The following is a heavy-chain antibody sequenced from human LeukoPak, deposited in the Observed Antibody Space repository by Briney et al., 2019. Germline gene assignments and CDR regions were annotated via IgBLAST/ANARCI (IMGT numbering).Heavy chain of an antibody. Sequence: PGRSLRLSCAASGFTFSSYGMHWVRQAPGKGLEWVAVISYDGSNKYYADSVKGRFTISRDNSKNTLYLQMNSLRAEDTAVYYCAKEGITMVRGVISYGMDVWGRGTTVTVSS. CDR1: GFTFSSYG. D-gene: IGHD3-10*01. V-gene: IGHV3-30*18. J-gene: IGHJ6*02. CDR3: AKEGITMVRGVISYGMDV. CDR2: ISYDGSNK.